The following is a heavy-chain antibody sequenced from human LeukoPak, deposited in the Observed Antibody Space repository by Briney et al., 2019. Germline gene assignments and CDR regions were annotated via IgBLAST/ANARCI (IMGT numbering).Heavy chain of an antibody. CDR1: GGSISSYY. D-gene: IGHD6-6*01. J-gene: IGHJ4*02. CDR2: IYTSEST. Sequence: SETLSLTCTVSGGSISSYYWSWIRQPAGKGLEWIGRIYTSESTNYNPSLKSRVTISVDTSKNQFSLKLSSVTAADTAVYYCAILLRGSSTFDYWGQGTLVTVST. V-gene: IGHV4-4*07. CDR3: AILLRGSSTFDY.